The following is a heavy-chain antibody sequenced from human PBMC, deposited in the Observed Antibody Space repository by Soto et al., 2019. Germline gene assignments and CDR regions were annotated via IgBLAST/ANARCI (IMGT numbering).Heavy chain of an antibody. D-gene: IGHD2-2*01. CDR3: AKVRPEVVPAAPDAFDI. CDR2: ISGSGGST. J-gene: IGHJ3*02. V-gene: IGHV3-23*01. Sequence: GGSLRLSCASSGFTFASDPMSWVCQAPGKGLEWVSAISGSGGSTYYADSVKGRFTISRDNSKNTLYLQMNSLRAEDTAVYYCAKVRPEVVPAAPDAFDIWGQGT. CDR1: GFTFASDP.